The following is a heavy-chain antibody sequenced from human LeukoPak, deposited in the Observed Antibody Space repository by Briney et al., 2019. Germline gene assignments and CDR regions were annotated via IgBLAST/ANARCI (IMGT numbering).Heavy chain of an antibody. CDR2: IYYSGST. V-gene: IGHV4-59*01. Sequence: SELRSLTSTVFGRSITTYYWSWIRRRPGKGLEWIGYIYYSGSTNYNPSLNSRGTISEDTSKNQFPLKPSSVTAADTAVYYCAREAGTYYDFWSGYYRGPSFDYWGQGTLVTVSS. J-gene: IGHJ4*02. D-gene: IGHD3-3*01. CDR1: GRSITTYY. CDR3: AREAGTYYDFWSGYYRGPSFDY.